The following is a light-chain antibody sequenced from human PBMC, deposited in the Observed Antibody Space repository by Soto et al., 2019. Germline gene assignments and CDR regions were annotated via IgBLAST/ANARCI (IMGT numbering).Light chain of an antibody. CDR3: SSYGGNTLFV. J-gene: IGLJ1*01. CDR2: EVN. Sequence: QSALTQPPSASGSPGQSVTISCTGTSSDVGGYNYVSWFQHHPGKAPKLLIHEVNKRPSGVPDRFSGSKSGNTASLTVSGLQAEDEADYYCSSYGGNTLFVLGTGTKVTVL. CDR1: SSDVGGYNY. V-gene: IGLV2-8*01.